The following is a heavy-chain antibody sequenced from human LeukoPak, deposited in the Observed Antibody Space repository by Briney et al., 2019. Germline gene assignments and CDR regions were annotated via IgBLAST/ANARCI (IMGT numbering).Heavy chain of an antibody. CDR2: IYPGDSET. D-gene: IGHD3-10*01. J-gene: IGHJ4*02. CDR3: ARHVPHGSFFYFDL. Sequence: GESLKISCKGSGYSFTSYWIGWVRHLPRKGLEWMGIIYPGDSETTYRPSFQGQVTISAARSISAAYLQWSSLKASDSAMYYCARHVPHGSFFYFDLWGQGTLVTVSS. V-gene: IGHV5-51*01. CDR1: GYSFTSYW.